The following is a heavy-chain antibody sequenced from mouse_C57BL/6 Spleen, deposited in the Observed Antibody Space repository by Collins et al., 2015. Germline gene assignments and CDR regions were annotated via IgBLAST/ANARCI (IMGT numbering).Heavy chain of an antibody. Sequence: EVQLVESGGGLVQPKGSLKLSCAASGFTFNTYAMSWVRQAPGKGLEWVARIRSKSNNYATYYADSVKDRFTISRDDSQSMLYLQMNNLKTEDTAMYYCVRPFYYYGSSYDWYFDVWGAGTTVTVSS. V-gene: IGHV10-1*02. CDR1: GFTFNTYA. CDR2: IRSKSNNYAT. CDR3: VRPFYYYGSSYDWYFDV. D-gene: IGHD1-1*01. J-gene: IGHJ1*01.